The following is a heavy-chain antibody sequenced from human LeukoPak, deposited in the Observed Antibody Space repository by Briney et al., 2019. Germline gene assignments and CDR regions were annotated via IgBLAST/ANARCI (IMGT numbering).Heavy chain of an antibody. CDR3: AGSGGLANTGAVFDY. Sequence: SETLSLTCIVSGDSITNHYWSLIRRPPGKGLEWIGYIYYNGIINYNPSLKSRVTISVDTSRNQFSMKLNSVTAADTAVYYCAGSGGLANTGAVFDYWGQGTLVTVSS. D-gene: IGHD3-10*01. J-gene: IGHJ4*02. CDR1: GDSITNHY. V-gene: IGHV4-59*11. CDR2: IYYNGII.